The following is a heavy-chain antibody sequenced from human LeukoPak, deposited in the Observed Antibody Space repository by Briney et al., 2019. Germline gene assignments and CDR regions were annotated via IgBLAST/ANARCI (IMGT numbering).Heavy chain of an antibody. CDR3: ARAGRVRGFSWFDP. CDR1: GFTVSSNY. D-gene: IGHD5-18*01. CDR2: IYSGGST. V-gene: IGHV3-66*02. Sequence: GGSLRLSCAASGFTVSSNYMSWVRQAPGRGLEWVSVIYSGGSTYYADSVKGRFTISRDNSKNTLYLQMNSLRAGDTAVYYCARAGRVRGFSWFDPWGQGTLVTVSS. J-gene: IGHJ5*02.